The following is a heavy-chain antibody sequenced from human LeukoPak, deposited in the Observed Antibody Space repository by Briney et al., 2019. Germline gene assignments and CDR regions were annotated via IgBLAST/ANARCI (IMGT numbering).Heavy chain of an antibody. Sequence: GGSLRLSCAVSGFTFSSYALHWVRQAPGKGLEWVAVISYDGSNKYYADSVKGRFTISRDNSKNTLYLQMSSLRTEDTAVYYCARDALANPGGYFDYWGQGTLVTVSS. CDR3: ARDALANPGGYFDY. CDR1: GFTFSSYA. D-gene: IGHD3-3*02. V-gene: IGHV3-30*04. CDR2: ISYDGSNK. J-gene: IGHJ4*02.